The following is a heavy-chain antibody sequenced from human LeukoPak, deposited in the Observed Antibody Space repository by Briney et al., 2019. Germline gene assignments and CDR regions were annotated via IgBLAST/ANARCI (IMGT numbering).Heavy chain of an antibody. J-gene: IGHJ4*02. D-gene: IGHD1-26*01. Sequence: VGSLRLSCAASGFTFSDHFMDWVRQAPGKGLEWVGRIKNKANSYITQYAASMEGRFTISRDDSKNSLYLQMSSLKTEDTAMYYCASIRGTLGYWGQGTVVTVSS. V-gene: IGHV3-72*01. CDR2: IKNKANSYIT. CDR3: ASIRGTLGY. CDR1: GFTFSDHF.